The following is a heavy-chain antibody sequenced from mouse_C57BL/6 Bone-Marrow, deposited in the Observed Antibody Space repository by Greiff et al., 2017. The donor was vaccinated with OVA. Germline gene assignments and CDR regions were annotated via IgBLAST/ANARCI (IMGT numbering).Heavy chain of an antibody. D-gene: IGHD2-10*01. CDR1: GYTFTSYW. Sequence: QVQLQQPGAELVMPGASVKLSCKASGYTFTSYWMHWVKQRPGQGLEWIGEIDPSDSYTNYNQKFKGKSTLTVDKSSSTAYMQLSSLTSEDSAVYYCARRDGAYYGNLYYFDYWGQGTTLTVSS. CDR3: ARRDGAYYGNLYYFDY. V-gene: IGHV1-69*01. CDR2: IDPSDSYT. J-gene: IGHJ2*01.